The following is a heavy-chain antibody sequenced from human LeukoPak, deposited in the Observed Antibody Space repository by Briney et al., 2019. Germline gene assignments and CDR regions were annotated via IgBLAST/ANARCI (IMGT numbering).Heavy chain of an antibody. CDR1: GGSISSSSYY. CDR3: ARQAIFGVVIAFRGYYFDY. D-gene: IGHD3-3*01. Sequence: SETLSLTCTVSGGSISSSSYYWGWIRQPPGKGLEWIGSIYYSGSTYYNPSLKSRVTISVDTSKNQFSLNLSSVTAADTAVYYCARQAIFGVVIAFRGYYFDYWGQGTLVTVSS. CDR2: IYYSGST. J-gene: IGHJ4*02. V-gene: IGHV4-39*01.